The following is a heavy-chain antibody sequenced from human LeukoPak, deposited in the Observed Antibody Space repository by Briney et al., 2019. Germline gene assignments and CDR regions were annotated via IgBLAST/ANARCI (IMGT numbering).Heavy chain of an antibody. D-gene: IGHD1-7*01. CDR1: GFFFCIYE. CDR3: ARTPANLNYASDH. V-gene: IGHV3-48*03. J-gene: IGHJ4*02. Sequence: GGSLSLSCAASGFFFCIYEMNCVRRAPGKGLEWGAYISRSASTIYYADSVRGRFTISRDDAKNALYLQMNTLRAEDTAVYYCARTPANLNYASDHWGQGTMVTVSS. CDR2: ISRSASTI.